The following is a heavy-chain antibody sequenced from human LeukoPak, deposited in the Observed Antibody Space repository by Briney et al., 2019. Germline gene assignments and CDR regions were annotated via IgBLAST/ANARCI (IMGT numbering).Heavy chain of an antibody. D-gene: IGHD3-16*01. J-gene: IGHJ3*02. CDR3: ARDPPTFDAFDI. V-gene: IGHV4-34*01. Sequence: PSETLSLTCAVYGGSFSGYYWSWIRQPPGKGLEWIGEINHSGSTNYNPSLKSRGTISVDTSKNQFSLKLSSVTGADTAVYYCARDPPTFDAFDIWGQGTMVTVSS. CDR2: INHSGST. CDR1: GGSFSGYY.